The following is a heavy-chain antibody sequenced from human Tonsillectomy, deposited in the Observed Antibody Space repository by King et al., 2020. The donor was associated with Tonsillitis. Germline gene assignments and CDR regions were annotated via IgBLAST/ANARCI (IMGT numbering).Heavy chain of an antibody. CDR2: IDPTSRYI. D-gene: IGHD2-8*01. CDR3: ARGVTLYQMGDLFDY. Sequence: VQLVESGGGLVKPGGSLRLSCAASGFTFSSYNMNWVRQAQGKGLEWVSSIDPTSRYIYYTGSLKGRLTISRDNTKNSLYLEMSSLRAEDTALYYCARGVTLYQMGDLFDYWGQGTQVTVSS. J-gene: IGHJ4*02. CDR1: GFTFSSYN. V-gene: IGHV3-21*01.